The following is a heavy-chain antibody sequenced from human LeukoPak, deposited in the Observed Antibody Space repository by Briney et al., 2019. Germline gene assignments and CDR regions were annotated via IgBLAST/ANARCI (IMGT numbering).Heavy chain of an antibody. D-gene: IGHD1-26*01. CDR3: ATETLRNSGSYYFDY. J-gene: IGHJ4*02. V-gene: IGHV1-24*01. CDR1: GGTFSSYA. Sequence: ASVKVSCKASGGTFSSYAISWVRQAPGKGLEWMGGFDPEDGETIYAQKFQGRVTMTEDTSTDTAYMELSSLRSEDTAVYYCATETLRNSGSYYFDYWGQGTLVTVSS. CDR2: FDPEDGET.